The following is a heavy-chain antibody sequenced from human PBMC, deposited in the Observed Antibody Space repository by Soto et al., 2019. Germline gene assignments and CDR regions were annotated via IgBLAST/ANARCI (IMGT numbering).Heavy chain of an antibody. CDR3: AKGDNLGPKTGYAFDP. D-gene: IGHD5-12*01. J-gene: IGHJ5*02. V-gene: IGHV6-1*01. CDR2: TYFRSKWYN. CDR1: GDSVSSNTAS. Sequence: PSQTLSLTSAISGDSVSSNTASWNWIRQSPSRGLEWLGRTYFRSKWYNDYAVSVKSRIIINPDTSNNQFSLQLNSVTPKDTAVYFCAKGDNLGPKTGYAFDPGGQGIMVTVSS.